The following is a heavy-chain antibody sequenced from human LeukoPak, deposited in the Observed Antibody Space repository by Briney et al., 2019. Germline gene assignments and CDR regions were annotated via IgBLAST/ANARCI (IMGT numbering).Heavy chain of an antibody. CDR2: IIPIFGTA. D-gene: IGHD3-9*01. CDR3: ARGKREGLRYFDWLSSPKLTYFDY. CDR1: GGTFSSYA. J-gene: IGHJ4*02. V-gene: IGHV1-69*13. Sequence: SVTVSCTASGGTFSSYAISWVRQAPGQGLEWMGGIIPIFGTANYAQKFQGRVTITADESTSTAYMELSSLRSEDTAVYYCARGKREGLRYFDWLSSPKLTYFDYWGQGTLVTVSS.